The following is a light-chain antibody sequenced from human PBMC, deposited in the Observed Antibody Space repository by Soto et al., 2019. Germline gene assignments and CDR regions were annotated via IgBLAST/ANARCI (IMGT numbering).Light chain of an antibody. CDR1: TSNIGSNY. V-gene: IGLV1-47*02. Sequence: QSVLTQPPSASGTPGQRVTISCSGSTSNIGSNYVYWYQHLPGTAPKLLIYTDNQRPSGVPDRFSGSKSGTSASLAISGLRSEDEADYFCAAWDDHLRGYWVFGRGTKLPVL. CDR2: TDN. CDR3: AAWDDHLRGYWV. J-gene: IGLJ2*01.